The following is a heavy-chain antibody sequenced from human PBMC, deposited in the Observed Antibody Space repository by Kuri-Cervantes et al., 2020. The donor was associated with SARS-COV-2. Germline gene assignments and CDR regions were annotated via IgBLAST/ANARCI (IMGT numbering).Heavy chain of an antibody. CDR3: ARWRDIVVVPAARKADAFDI. D-gene: IGHD2-2*01. CDR1: GFTFSSYS. J-gene: IGHJ3*02. CDR2: ISSSSSTI. V-gene: IGHV3-48*04. Sequence: GESLKISCAASGFTFSSYSMNWVRQAPGKGLEWVSYISSSSSTIYYADSVKGRFTISRDNAKNSLYLQMNSLRAEDTAVYYCARWRDIVVVPAARKADAFDIWGQGTMVTVSS.